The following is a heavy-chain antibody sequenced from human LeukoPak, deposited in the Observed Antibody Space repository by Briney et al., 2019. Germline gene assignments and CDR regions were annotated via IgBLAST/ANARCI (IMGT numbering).Heavy chain of an antibody. CDR1: GGTFSSYA. Sequence: GASVKVSCKASGGTFSSYAISWVRQAPGQGLEWMGGIIPIFGTANYAQKFQGRVTITADESTSTAYMELSSLRSEDTAVYYCARDLKAAAGQFDYWGQGTLVTVSS. V-gene: IGHV1-69*13. D-gene: IGHD6-13*01. CDR3: ARDLKAAAGQFDY. J-gene: IGHJ4*02. CDR2: IIPIFGTA.